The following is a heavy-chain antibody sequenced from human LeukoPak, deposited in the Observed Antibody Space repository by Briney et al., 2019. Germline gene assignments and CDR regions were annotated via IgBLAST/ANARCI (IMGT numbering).Heavy chain of an antibody. Sequence: PSETLSLTCTVSGGSISSGSYYWSWIRQPAGKGLEWIGRIYTSGSTNYNPSLKSRVTISVDTSKNQFSLKLSSVTAADTAVYYCARGGGGSGSYYTWWFDPWGQGTLVTVSS. J-gene: IGHJ5*02. CDR3: ARGGGGSGSYYTWWFDP. V-gene: IGHV4-61*02. D-gene: IGHD3-10*01. CDR1: GGSISSGSYY. CDR2: IYTSGST.